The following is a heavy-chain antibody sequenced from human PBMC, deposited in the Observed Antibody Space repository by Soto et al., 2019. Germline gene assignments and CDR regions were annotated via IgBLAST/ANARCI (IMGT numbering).Heavy chain of an antibody. Sequence: QVQLVESGGGVVQPGRSLRLSCAASGFTFSNNGMHWVRQAPGKGLEWVAIIWYDGSNKYYADSVEGRFTISRDNSKNILYLQMNSLRAEDTAVYYCARDHGTSASVLLIKGTDYWGQGTLVTVSS. D-gene: IGHD3-22*01. CDR1: GFTFSNNG. V-gene: IGHV3-33*01. CDR3: ARDHGTSASVLLIKGTDY. CDR2: IWYDGSNK. J-gene: IGHJ4*02.